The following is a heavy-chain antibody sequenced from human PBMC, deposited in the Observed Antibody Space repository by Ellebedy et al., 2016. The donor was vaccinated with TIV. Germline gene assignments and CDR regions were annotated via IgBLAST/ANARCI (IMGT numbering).Heavy chain of an antibody. Sequence: SETLSLTXTVSGGSISSYYWSWIRQPPGKGLEWIGYIYYSGSTNYNPSLKSRVTISVDTSKNQFSLKLSSVTDAVTAIYFCVRRVATRPIYAFDIWGQGTMVTVSS. CDR3: VRRVATRPIYAFDI. CDR1: GGSISSYY. V-gene: IGHV4-59*08. D-gene: IGHD6-6*01. J-gene: IGHJ3*02. CDR2: IYYSGST.